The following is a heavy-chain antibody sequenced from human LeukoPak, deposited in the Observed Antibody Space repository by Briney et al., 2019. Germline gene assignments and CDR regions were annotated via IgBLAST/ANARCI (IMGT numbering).Heavy chain of an antibody. CDR3: ARVVYYGSGSYFDY. Sequence: SETLSLTCAVYGGSFSGYYWSWIRQPPGEGPEWIGEINHSGSTNYNPSLKSRVTISVDTSKNQFSPKLSSVTAADTAVYYCARVVYYGSGSYFDYWGQGTLVTVSS. J-gene: IGHJ4*02. V-gene: IGHV4-34*01. CDR1: GGSFSGYY. D-gene: IGHD3-10*01. CDR2: INHSGST.